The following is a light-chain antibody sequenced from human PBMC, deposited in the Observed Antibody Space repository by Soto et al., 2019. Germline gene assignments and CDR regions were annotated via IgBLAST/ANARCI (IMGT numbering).Light chain of an antibody. CDR3: QQYEIFPIT. CDR2: DAS. V-gene: IGKV1-33*01. J-gene: IGKJ5*01. Sequence: DSQMTQSPSSLSASVGDRFTITCQASHDIRKYLNWYQQKPGKAPKLLIYDASNMETGVPSRFTGSGSGTDFTFTISSLQPEDIATYYCQQYEIFPITFGQGTRLEI. CDR1: HDIRKY.